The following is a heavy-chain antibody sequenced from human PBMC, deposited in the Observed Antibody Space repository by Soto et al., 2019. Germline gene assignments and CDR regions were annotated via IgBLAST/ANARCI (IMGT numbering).Heavy chain of an antibody. CDR2: IIPIFGTA. J-gene: IGHJ4*02. V-gene: IGHV1-69*13. D-gene: IGHD5-12*01. CDR3: ARLGAAGDGYNYGYLDY. Sequence: SVKVSCKASGGTFSSYAISWVRQAPGQGLEWMGGIIPIFGTANYAQKFQGRVTITADESTSTAYMELSSLRSEDTAVYYCARLGAAGDGYNYGYLDYWGTGTLFAVSS. CDR1: GGTFSSYA.